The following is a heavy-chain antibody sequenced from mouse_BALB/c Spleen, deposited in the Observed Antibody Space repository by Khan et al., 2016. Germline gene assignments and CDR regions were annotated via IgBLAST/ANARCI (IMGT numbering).Heavy chain of an antibody. CDR1: GFSFSSYT. J-gene: IGHJ3*01. D-gene: IGHD3-3*01. V-gene: IGHV5-12-2*01. CDR3: SRHEGTEFAY. CDR2: MSNGGGSA. Sequence: EVELVESGGGLVQPGGSLKPSCAASGFSFSSYTMSWVRQTPEKRLEWVAYMSNGGGSAYYPDTFQGRFTISRDDAKNTLYLQMSSLMTEDTAMYYCSRHEGTEFAYWGQGTLVTVSA.